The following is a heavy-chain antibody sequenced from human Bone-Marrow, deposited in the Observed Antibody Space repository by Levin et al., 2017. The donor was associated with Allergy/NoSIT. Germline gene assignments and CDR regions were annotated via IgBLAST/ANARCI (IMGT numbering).Heavy chain of an antibody. D-gene: IGHD3-22*01. CDR1: GFSFSDYY. Sequence: PGESLKISCGSSGFSFSDYYMSWIRQAPGKGLEWVSYISSSGSTIYFADSVKGRFAISRDNAKNSLYLQMNSLRAEDTAVYYCARDLDSSGFSPAVGFDYWGRGTLVTVSS. V-gene: IGHV3-11*01. J-gene: IGHJ4*02. CDR3: ARDLDSSGFSPAVGFDY. CDR2: ISSSGSTI.